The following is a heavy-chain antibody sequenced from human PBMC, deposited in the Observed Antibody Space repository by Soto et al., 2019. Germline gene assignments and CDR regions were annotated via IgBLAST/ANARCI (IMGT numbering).Heavy chain of an antibody. CDR3: ARVRGVEYYYTYFDY. D-gene: IGHD3-10*01. J-gene: IGHJ4*02. CDR1: GFTFSSYS. CDR2: ISSSSSTI. Sequence: EVQLVESGGGLVQPGGSLRLSCAASGFTFSSYSMNWVRQAPGKGLEWVSYISSSSSTIYYADSVKARFTISRDNAKNSLYLQMNSLRDEDTAVYYCARVRGVEYYYTYFDYWGQGTLVTVSS. V-gene: IGHV3-48*02.